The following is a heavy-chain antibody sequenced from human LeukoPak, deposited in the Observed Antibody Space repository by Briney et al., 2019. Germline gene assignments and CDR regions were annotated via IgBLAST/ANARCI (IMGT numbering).Heavy chain of an antibody. CDR1: GYTFTGYY. V-gene: IGHV1-2*02. D-gene: IGHD4-4*01. Sequence: ASVKVSCKASGYTFTGYYMHWVRQAPGHGLEWMGWINPNSGGTNYAQKFQGRGTMTRDTSISTAYMELSRLRSDDTAVYYCARGVHDYSNQRPIDYWGQGTLGTVSS. CDR2: INPNSGGT. CDR3: ARGVHDYSNQRPIDY. J-gene: IGHJ4*02.